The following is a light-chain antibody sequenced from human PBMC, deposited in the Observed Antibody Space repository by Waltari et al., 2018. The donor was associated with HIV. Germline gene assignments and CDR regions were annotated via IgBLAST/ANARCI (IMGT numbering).Light chain of an antibody. CDR2: EGS. V-gene: IGLV2-23*01. CDR3: CSYAGSIPV. Sequence: QSALTQPASVSGSPGQSITISCTGTSSDVGSYTLVSWYQQHPGKAPKLMIYEGSKRPSGVSNRFSGSKSGNTASLTISGLQAEDEADYYCCSYAGSIPVFGGGTKLTVL. CDR1: SSDVGSYTL. J-gene: IGLJ3*02.